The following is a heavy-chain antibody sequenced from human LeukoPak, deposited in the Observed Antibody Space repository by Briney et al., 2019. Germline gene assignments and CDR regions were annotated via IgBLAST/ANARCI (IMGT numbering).Heavy chain of an antibody. J-gene: IGHJ4*02. D-gene: IGHD3-22*01. CDR2: ISYDGSNK. V-gene: IGHV3-30-3*01. Sequence: GGSLRLSCAASGFTCSSYAMHWVRQAPGKGLEWVAVISYDGSNKYYADSVKGRFTISRDNSKNTLYLQMNSLRAEDTAVYYCVRDTLGAYYYDSSGYYDYWGQGTLVTVSS. CDR1: GFTCSSYA. CDR3: VRDTLGAYYYDSSGYYDY.